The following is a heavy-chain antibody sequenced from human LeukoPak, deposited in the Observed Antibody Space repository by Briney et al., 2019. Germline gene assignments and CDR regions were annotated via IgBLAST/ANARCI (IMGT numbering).Heavy chain of an antibody. J-gene: IGHJ3*02. CDR3: AKDKGRGMIARAFDI. V-gene: IGHV3-9*01. D-gene: IGHD3-22*01. Sequence: GGSLRLSCAASGFTFDDYAMHWVRQAPGKGLEWVSGISWNSGSIGYADSVKGRFTISRDNAKNSLYLQMNSLRAEDTALYYCAKDKGRGMIARAFDIWGQGTMVTVSS. CDR2: ISWNSGSI. CDR1: GFTFDDYA.